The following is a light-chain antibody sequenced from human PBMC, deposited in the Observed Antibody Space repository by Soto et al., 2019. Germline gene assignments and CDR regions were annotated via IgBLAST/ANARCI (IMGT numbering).Light chain of an antibody. CDR3: QQYNDWFSIT. CDR2: DTS. V-gene: IGKV3-15*01. CDR1: QSVSSK. Sequence: EIVMTQSPATLSVSPGDRSALSCRVSQSVSSKVAWYRQRPGQAPRLVIYDTSTRATGVPARFSGSGSGTELTLTSSRLQSEDFGVYYCQQYNDWFSITFGQGTRLE. J-gene: IGKJ5*01.